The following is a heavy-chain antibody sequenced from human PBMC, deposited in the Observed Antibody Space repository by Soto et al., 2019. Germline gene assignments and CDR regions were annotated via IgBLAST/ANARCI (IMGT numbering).Heavy chain of an antibody. D-gene: IGHD2-2*02. CDR2: IIPMFGTS. CDR1: GGTFSGYA. Sequence: QVQLVQSGAEVKKPGSSVKVSCKASGGTFSGYAISWVRQAPGQGLEWMAEIIPMFGTSNYAQKFQGRVTITADDSTSTAYRELSSLRAEDTSVYYCARGSWSSTSCYKEYYFDLWGQGPLVTVSS. CDR3: ARGSWSSTSCYKEYYFDL. J-gene: IGHJ4*02. V-gene: IGHV1-69*01.